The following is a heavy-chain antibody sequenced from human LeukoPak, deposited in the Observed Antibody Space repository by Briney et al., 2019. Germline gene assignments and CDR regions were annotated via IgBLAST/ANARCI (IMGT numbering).Heavy chain of an antibody. Sequence: GESLKISCKGSGYRFGDYWIGWVRQMPGKGLEWMGVIYPDDSDTRYSPSFRGQVTISADKSISTAYLQWSSLKASDTAMYYCGRRTGLRTFDPWGQGTLVTVSS. D-gene: IGHD3/OR15-3a*01. V-gene: IGHV5-51*01. CDR3: GRRTGLRTFDP. J-gene: IGHJ5*02. CDR2: IYPDDSDT. CDR1: GYRFGDYW.